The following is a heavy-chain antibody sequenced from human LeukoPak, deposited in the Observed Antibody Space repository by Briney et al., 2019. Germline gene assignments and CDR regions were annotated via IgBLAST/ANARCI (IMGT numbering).Heavy chain of an antibody. Sequence: SETLSLTCAVYGGSFSGYYWSWIRQPPGKGLEWIGEINHSGSTNYNPSLKSRVTISVDTSKNQFSLKLSSVTAADTAVYYCARDSRGGYYDSSGYLDYWGQGTLVTVSS. CDR3: ARDSRGGYYDSSGYLDY. CDR2: INHSGST. J-gene: IGHJ4*02. V-gene: IGHV4-34*01. D-gene: IGHD3-22*01. CDR1: GGSFSGYY.